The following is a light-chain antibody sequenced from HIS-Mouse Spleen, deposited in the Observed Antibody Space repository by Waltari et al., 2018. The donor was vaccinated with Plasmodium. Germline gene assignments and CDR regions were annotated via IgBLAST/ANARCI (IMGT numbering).Light chain of an antibody. Sequence: QSALTQPASVSGSPGQSITISCTGTSSDVGGYNYFPWYQQHPGKAPKLMIYDVSNRPSGVSNRFSGSKSGNTASLTISGLQAEDEADYYCSSYTSSSTLNYVFGTGTKVTVL. J-gene: IGLJ1*01. V-gene: IGLV2-14*03. CDR2: DVS. CDR1: SSDVGGYNY. CDR3: SSYTSSSTLNYV.